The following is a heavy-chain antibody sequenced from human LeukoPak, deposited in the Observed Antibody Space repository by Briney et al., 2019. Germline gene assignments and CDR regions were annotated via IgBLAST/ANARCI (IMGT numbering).Heavy chain of an antibody. CDR1: GFTFSSYA. CDR2: ISYDGSNK. D-gene: IGHD2-21*02. Sequence: GGSLRLSCAASGFTFSSYAMHWVRQAPGKGLEWVAVISYDGSNKYYADYVKGRFTISRDNSKNTLYLQMNSLRAEDTAVYYCVHACGGDCSVFDYWGQGTLVTVSS. CDR3: VHACGGDCSVFDY. J-gene: IGHJ4*02. V-gene: IGHV3-30-3*01.